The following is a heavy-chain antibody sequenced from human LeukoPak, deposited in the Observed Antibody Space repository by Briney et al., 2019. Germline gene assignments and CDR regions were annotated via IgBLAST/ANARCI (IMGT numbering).Heavy chain of an antibody. Sequence: SVKVSCKASGGTFSRYAMHWVRQAPGRGLEYMGGFIPMFGTANYAQKFQGRVTITADESTNTTYLELSSLKSEDTAVYYCATFALYNSVPSWFDPWGHGTLVTVSS. V-gene: IGHV1-69*13. CDR3: ATFALYNSVPSWFDP. CDR1: GGTFSRYA. J-gene: IGHJ5*02. CDR2: FIPMFGTA. D-gene: IGHD1-14*01.